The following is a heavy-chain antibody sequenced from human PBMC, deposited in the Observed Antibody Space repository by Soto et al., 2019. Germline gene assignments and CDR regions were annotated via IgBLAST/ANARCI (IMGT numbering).Heavy chain of an antibody. CDR2: MNPNSGNT. V-gene: IGHV1-8*01. CDR3: AREGGYSYGFGY. D-gene: IGHD5-18*01. J-gene: IGHJ4*02. Sequence: QVQLVQSGAEVKKPGASVKVSCKASGYTFTSYDINWVRQATGQGLEWMGWMNPNSGNTAYAQKSXGXXTMPRNTSISTAYMELSSLRSEDTAVYYCAREGGYSYGFGYWGQGTLVTVSS. CDR1: GYTFTSYD.